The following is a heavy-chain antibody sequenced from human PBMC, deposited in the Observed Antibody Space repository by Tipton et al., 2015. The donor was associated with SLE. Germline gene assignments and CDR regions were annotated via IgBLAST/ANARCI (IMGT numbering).Heavy chain of an antibody. J-gene: IGHJ4*02. CDR3: AKVSPWVDY. CDR1: GFTFSDFA. V-gene: IGHV3-23*03. CDR2: LIYTGGST. Sequence: SLRLSCAASGFTFSDFAMTWVRQASGQGLEWVALIYTGGSTYYAASVEGRFTISRDNSKNMVHLEVDDVRLEDMGIYYCAKVSPWVDYWGQGTLVTVSS. D-gene: IGHD7-27*01.